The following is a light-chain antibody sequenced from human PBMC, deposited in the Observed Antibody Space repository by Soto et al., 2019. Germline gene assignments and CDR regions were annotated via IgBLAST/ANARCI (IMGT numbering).Light chain of an antibody. Sequence: QSDLTQSPSVTGAVGQTVTMSCSGGSSNFGSHSVSWYQQLPGTAPRLLIYRNGQRPSGVPDRFSGSKSGASASLDISGLRSEDEADYYCAAWNASVWVFGGGTQLTVL. CDR1: SSNFGSHS. CDR2: RNG. CDR3: AAWNASVWV. J-gene: IGLJ3*02. V-gene: IGLV1-47*01.